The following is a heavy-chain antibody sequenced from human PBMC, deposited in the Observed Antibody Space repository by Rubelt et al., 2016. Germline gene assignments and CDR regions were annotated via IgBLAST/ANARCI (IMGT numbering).Heavy chain of an antibody. Sequence: SCNGSGYSFTTYWIGWVRQMPGKGLEWMGIIYPGDSDTRYITSFQGPVTLQAAKSINSAYLRWSSLKASDTAIYYCARQRYCSGGSCYPDYWGQGTLVTVS. CDR3: ARQRYCSGGSCYPDY. V-gene: IGHV5-51*01. CDR2: IYPGDSDT. CDR1: GYSFTTYW. J-gene: IGHJ4*02. D-gene: IGHD2-15*01.